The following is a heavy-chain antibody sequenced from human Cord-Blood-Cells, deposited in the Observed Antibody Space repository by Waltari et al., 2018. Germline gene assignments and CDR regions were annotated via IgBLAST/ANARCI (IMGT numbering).Heavy chain of an antibody. V-gene: IGHV6-1*01. J-gene: IGHJ2*01. CDR2: RYYRYKGYN. Sequence: QVQLQQSGPGLVKPSQTLSLTCAISGDSVSSNSAAWNWIRQSPSRGLEWLRRRYYRYKGYNDYAVSVKSRRTINPDTSKNQFSLQLNSVTPEDTAVYYCARERWRKELLTPWYFDLWGRGTLVTVSS. CDR3: ARERWRKELLTPWYFDL. CDR1: GDSVSSNSAA. D-gene: IGHD1-26*01.